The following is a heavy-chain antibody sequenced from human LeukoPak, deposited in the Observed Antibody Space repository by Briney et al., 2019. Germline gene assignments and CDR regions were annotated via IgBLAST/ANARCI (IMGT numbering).Heavy chain of an antibody. Sequence: ASVKVSCKASGYTFTSYDINWVRQAPGQGLEWMGWINPNSGGTNYAQKFQGRVTMTRDTSISTAYMELSRLRSDDTAVYYCARGGPRSVVIPAAGGNWFDPWGQGTLVTVSS. CDR3: ARGGPRSVVIPAAGGNWFDP. V-gene: IGHV1-2*02. D-gene: IGHD2-2*01. CDR1: GYTFTSYD. CDR2: INPNSGGT. J-gene: IGHJ5*02.